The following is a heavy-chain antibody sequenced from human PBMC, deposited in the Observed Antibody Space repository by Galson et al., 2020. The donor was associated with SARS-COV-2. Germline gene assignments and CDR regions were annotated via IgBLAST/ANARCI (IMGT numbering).Heavy chain of an antibody. CDR2: IGTAGDT. Sequence: GGSLRLSCAASGFTFSSYDMHWVRQATGKGLEWVSAIGTAGDTYYPGSVKGRFTISRENAKNSLYLQMNSLRAGDTAVYYCARAVVAVATTPSYYYYSYMDVWGKGTTVTVSS. CDR3: ARAVVAVATTPSYYYYSYMDV. D-gene: IGHD5-12*01. V-gene: IGHV3-13*01. J-gene: IGHJ6*03. CDR1: GFTFSSYD.